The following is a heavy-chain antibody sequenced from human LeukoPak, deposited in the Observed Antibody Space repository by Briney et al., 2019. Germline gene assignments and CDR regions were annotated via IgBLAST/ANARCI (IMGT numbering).Heavy chain of an antibody. D-gene: IGHD3-3*01. CDR1: GFTFSSYA. CDR2: ISYDGSNK. Sequence: QPGGSLRLSCAASGFTFSSYAMHWVRQAPGKGLEWVAVISYDGSNKYYADSVKGRFTISRDNSKNTLYLQMNSLRAEDTAVYYSARDRESSYDFWSGPAYYYYGMDVWGQGTTVTVSS. V-gene: IGHV3-30-3*01. CDR3: ARDRESSYDFWSGPAYYYYGMDV. J-gene: IGHJ6*02.